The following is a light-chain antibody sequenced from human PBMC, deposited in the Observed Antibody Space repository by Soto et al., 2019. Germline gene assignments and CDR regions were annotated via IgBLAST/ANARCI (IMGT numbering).Light chain of an antibody. V-gene: IGKV3D-20*01. Sequence: EILMTQSPATLSLSPGERPTLSCGASQSVSSSYVAWYQHRPGLAPRLLIHDASSRATGIPDRFSGTESGTDFTLTIRRLEPEDAAVYYCQQYGSSPITFGQGTRLEIK. CDR3: QQYGSSPIT. CDR2: DAS. CDR1: QSVSSSY. J-gene: IGKJ5*01.